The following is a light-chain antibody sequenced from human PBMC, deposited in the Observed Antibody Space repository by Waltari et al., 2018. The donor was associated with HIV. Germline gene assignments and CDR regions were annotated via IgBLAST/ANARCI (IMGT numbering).Light chain of an antibody. V-gene: IGLV1-51*01. J-gene: IGLJ2*01. CDR1: TSNIGKNF. CDR2: DNN. CDR3: GTWDSSVSAGV. Sequence: QSVLMQPPSVSAAPGQKVTFSCSGSTSNIGKNFVSWYQQLPEAAPKLIIYDNNKRPSGVPDRFSGSKSATSATLAITGLQTGDEADYYCGTWDSSVSAGVFGGGTKLTVL.